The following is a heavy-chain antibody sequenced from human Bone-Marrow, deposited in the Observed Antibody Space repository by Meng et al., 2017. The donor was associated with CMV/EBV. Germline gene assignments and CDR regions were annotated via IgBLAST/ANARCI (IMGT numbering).Heavy chain of an antibody. CDR1: GYTFSTYY. D-gene: IGHD2-2*01. CDR3: ARDHAPESSSPPGVNWFDP. J-gene: IGHJ5*02. CDR2: INPTGDIT. V-gene: IGHV1-46*01. Sequence: ASVKVSCTASGYTFSTYYIHWVRQAPGQGLEWMGIINPTGDITNYAQKFQGRITMTRDTSTSTVYMELSSLRSEDTAVYYCARDHAPESSSPPGVNWFDPWGQGTLVTVSS.